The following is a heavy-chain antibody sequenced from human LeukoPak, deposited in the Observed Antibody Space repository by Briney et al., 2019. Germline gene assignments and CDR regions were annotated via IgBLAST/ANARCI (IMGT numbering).Heavy chain of an antibody. CDR3: ARVRGSSSWYPGTCDY. V-gene: IGHV3-7*01. D-gene: IGHD6-13*01. J-gene: IGHJ4*02. CDR2: IKQDGSEK. Sequence: GGSLRLSCAASGFTFSSYGMSWVRQAPGKGLEWVANIKQDGSEKYYVDSVKGRFTISRDNAKNSLYLQMNSLRAEDTAVYYCARVRGSSSWYPGTCDYWGQGTLVTVSS. CDR1: GFTFSSYG.